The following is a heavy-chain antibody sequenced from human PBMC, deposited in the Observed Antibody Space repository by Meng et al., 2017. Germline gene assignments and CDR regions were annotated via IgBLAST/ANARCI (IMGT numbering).Heavy chain of an antibody. J-gene: IGHJ4*02. D-gene: IGHD6-13*01. Sequence: QGHVVQRGAEGKKPVASVKVSCKASRYTFSAYWIQWVRQAPGQGLEWMGRIDPKSDNTHYAQKFQGRVTMTRDTSISTAYMELSGLRSDDTAVYYCARDEDISAAGYLLGDFWGQGTLVTVSS. CDR3: ARDEDISAAGYLLGDF. CDR2: IDPKSDNT. V-gene: IGHV1-2*06. CDR1: RYTFSAYW.